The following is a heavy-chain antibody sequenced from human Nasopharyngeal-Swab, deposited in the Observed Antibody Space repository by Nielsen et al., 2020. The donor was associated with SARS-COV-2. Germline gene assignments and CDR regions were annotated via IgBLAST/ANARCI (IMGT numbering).Heavy chain of an antibody. D-gene: IGHD7-27*01. CDR2: IGWNSGSI. CDR3: PKVLGPAIPFRMDV. V-gene: IGHV3-9*01. CDR1: GFTFDDYA. Sequence: SLKISCAASGFTFDDYAMHWVRQAPGKGLEWVSGIGWNSGSIGYADSVKGRFTISRDNAKNSLYLQMNSLRAEDPALFYLPKVLGPAIPFRMDVWGQGTTVTVSS. J-gene: IGHJ6*02.